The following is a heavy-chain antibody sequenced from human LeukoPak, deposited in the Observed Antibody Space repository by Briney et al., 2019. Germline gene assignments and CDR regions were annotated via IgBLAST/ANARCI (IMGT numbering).Heavy chain of an antibody. CDR1: GGTFSSYA. Sequence: SVKVSCKASGGTFSSYAISWVRQAPGQGLEWMGGIIPIFGTANYAQKLQGRVTITADESTSTAYMELSSLRSEDTAVYYCARVVRDSSGWYTDNNWFDPWGQGTLVTVSS. CDR3: ARVVRDSSGWYTDNNWFDP. J-gene: IGHJ5*02. V-gene: IGHV1-69*01. D-gene: IGHD6-19*01. CDR2: IIPIFGTA.